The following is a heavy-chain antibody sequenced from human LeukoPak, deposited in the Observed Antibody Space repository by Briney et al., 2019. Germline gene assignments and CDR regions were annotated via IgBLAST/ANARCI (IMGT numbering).Heavy chain of an antibody. CDR2: ISSSSSYI. Sequence: KTGGSLSLSCAASGFTFSSYSMNWVRKAPGKGLEWVSSISSSSSYIYYADSVKGRFTISRDNAKNSLYLQMNSLRAEDTAVYYCARGVVVVPAAIGPTAYFDLWGQGTLVTVSS. D-gene: IGHD2-2*02. J-gene: IGHJ5*02. V-gene: IGHV3-21*01. CDR1: GFTFSSYS. CDR3: ARGVVVVPAAIGPTAYFDL.